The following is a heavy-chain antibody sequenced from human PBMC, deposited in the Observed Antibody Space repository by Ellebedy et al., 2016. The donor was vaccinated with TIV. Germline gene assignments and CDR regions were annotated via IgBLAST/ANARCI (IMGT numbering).Heavy chain of an antibody. Sequence: MPSETLSLTCTVSGASISSYYWSWIRQPPGKGLEWIGFIFHTGDTNYSPSLKSRVAISLDTSKNQFSLKLTSVTDADTAVYYCERGGASSKYFDYWGLGTLVTVSS. CDR2: IFHTGDT. CDR3: ERGGASSKYFDY. CDR1: GASISSYY. J-gene: IGHJ4*02. V-gene: IGHV4-59*01.